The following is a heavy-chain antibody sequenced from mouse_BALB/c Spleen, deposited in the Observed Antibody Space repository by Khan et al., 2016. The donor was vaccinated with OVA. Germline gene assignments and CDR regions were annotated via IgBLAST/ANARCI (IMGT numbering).Heavy chain of an antibody. Sequence: EVKLLESGPGLVKPSQSLSLTCTVTGYSITSEFAWNWIRQFPGNKLEWMGYISYSGNTRYNPSLKSLISITRDTSRNQFFLQLNSVTTEDTATYYWARKDYYDYDPFPYWGQGTLVTVYA. CDR1: GYSITSEFA. V-gene: IGHV3-2*02. J-gene: IGHJ3*01. CDR3: ARKDYYDYDPFPY. CDR2: ISYSGNT. D-gene: IGHD2-4*01.